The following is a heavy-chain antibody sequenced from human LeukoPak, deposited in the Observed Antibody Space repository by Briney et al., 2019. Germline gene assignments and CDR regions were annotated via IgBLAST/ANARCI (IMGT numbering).Heavy chain of an antibody. V-gene: IGHV3-23*01. CDR1: GFTFSNYE. CDR2: ISGSGGST. J-gene: IGHJ4*02. D-gene: IGHD2-15*01. Sequence: GGSLRLSCAASGFTFSNYEMNWVRQAPGKGLEWVSAISGSGGSTYYADSVKGRSTISRDNSKNTLYLQMNSLRAEDTAVYYCAKDTIKIVVVVAGYLDYWGQGTLVTVSS. CDR3: AKDTIKIVVVVAGYLDY.